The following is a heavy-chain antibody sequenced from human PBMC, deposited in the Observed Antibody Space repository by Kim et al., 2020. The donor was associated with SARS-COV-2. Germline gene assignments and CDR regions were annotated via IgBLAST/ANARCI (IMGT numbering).Heavy chain of an antibody. CDR3: AKAGQWLVWGYFDY. V-gene: IGHV3-23*01. CDR1: GFTFSSYA. J-gene: IGHJ4*02. Sequence: GGSLRLSCTASGFTFSSYAMTWVRQAPGKGLEWVSGISDSGGRTYYADSVKGRFTISRDNSKNTLYLQISTLSAEDTALYYCAKAGQWLVWGYFDYWGQGTLVTVSS. CDR2: ISDSGGRT. D-gene: IGHD6-19*01.